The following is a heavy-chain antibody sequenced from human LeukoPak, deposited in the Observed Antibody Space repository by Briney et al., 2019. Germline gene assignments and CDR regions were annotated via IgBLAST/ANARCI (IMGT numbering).Heavy chain of an antibody. V-gene: IGHV4-39*07. Sequence: PSEPLSLPCTVSGGSISSSSYSWGWIRQPPGKGLEWIGSIYYSGSTYYNPSLKGRVIIPVDTSKNQFSLKLSSVTAADTAVYYCARVLPSGYQFDYWGQGTLVTVSS. CDR3: ARVLPSGYQFDY. J-gene: IGHJ4*02. D-gene: IGHD3-22*01. CDR1: GGSISSSSYS. CDR2: IYYSGST.